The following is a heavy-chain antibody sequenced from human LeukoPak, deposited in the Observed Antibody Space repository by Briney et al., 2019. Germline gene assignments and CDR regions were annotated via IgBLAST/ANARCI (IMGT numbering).Heavy chain of an antibody. Sequence: ASVKVSCKASGYTFTSYYMHWVRQAPGQGLEWMGIINPSGGSTSYAQKFQGRVTMTRDMSTSTVYMELSSLRSEDTAVYYCARDSDTAMGVLYYFDYWGQGTLVTVSS. V-gene: IGHV1-46*01. CDR2: INPSGGST. J-gene: IGHJ4*02. CDR1: GYTFTSYY. D-gene: IGHD5-18*01. CDR3: ARDSDTAMGVLYYFDY.